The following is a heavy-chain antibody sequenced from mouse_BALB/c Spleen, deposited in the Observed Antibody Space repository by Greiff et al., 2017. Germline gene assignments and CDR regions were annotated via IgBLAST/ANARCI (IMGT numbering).Heavy chain of an antibody. CDR1: GFSLTSYG. CDR3: ARGGGSSHYYAMDY. V-gene: IGHV2-9*02. D-gene: IGHD1-1*01. Sequence: VKLVESGPGLVAPSQTLSITCTVSGFSLTSYGVHWVRQPPGKGLEWLGVIWAGGSTNYNSALMSRLSISKDNSKSQVFLKMNSLQTDDTAMYYCARGGGSSHYYAMDYWGQGTSVTVSS. CDR2: IWAGGST. J-gene: IGHJ4*01.